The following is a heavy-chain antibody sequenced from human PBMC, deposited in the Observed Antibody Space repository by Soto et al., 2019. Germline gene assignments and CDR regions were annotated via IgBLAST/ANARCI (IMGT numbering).Heavy chain of an antibody. D-gene: IGHD2-15*01. CDR2: FIPRIDKI. J-gene: IGHJ3*01. CDR3: TRGWVEEAFDV. V-gene: IGHV1-69*18. CDR1: GGTLTSFT. Sequence: QVHLVQSGAEVKKPGSSVTVSCTAAGGTLTSFTIYWVRQAHGQGFDWMGSFIPRIDKINYAQKFHGRGTLSADEASNPAYLELSRLTSAGTAVYYCTRGWVEEAFDVWGQGKLVTMSS.